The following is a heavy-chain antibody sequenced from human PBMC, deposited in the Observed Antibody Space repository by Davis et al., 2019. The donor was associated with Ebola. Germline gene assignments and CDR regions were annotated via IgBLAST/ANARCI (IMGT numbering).Heavy chain of an antibody. J-gene: IGHJ4*02. CDR3: AKVLEMATILYFDY. Sequence: PGGSLRLSCAASGFTVSSNYMSWVRQAPGKGLEWVAVISYDGSNKYYADSVKGRFTISRDNSKNTLYLQMNSLRAEDTAVYYCAKVLEMATILYFDYWGQGTLVTVSS. D-gene: IGHD5-24*01. CDR2: ISYDGSNK. V-gene: IGHV3-30*18. CDR1: GFTVSSNY.